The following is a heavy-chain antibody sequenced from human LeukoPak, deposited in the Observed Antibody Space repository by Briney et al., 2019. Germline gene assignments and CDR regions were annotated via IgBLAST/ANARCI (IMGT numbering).Heavy chain of an antibody. V-gene: IGHV4-39*01. Sequence: PSETLSLTCTVSGGSISSSSYYWGWIRQPPGKGLEWIGSIYYSGSTYYNPSLKSRVTISVDTSKNQFSLKLSSVTAADTAVYYCAGPDPPFGAFDIWGQGTMVTVSS. J-gene: IGHJ3*02. CDR3: AGPDPPFGAFDI. CDR1: GGSISSSSYY. D-gene: IGHD3-10*01. CDR2: IYYSGST.